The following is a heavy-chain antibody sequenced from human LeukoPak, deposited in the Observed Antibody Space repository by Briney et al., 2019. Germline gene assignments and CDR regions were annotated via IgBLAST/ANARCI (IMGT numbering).Heavy chain of an antibody. V-gene: IGHV1-18*01. J-gene: IGHJ3*02. D-gene: IGHD2-15*01. CDR1: GYTFTTYG. CDR2: ISPSSGKT. CDR3: AREMCCSGGNCYLNTFDI. Sequence: PRASVKVSCKTSGYTFTTYGIIWVRQAPGQGLEWMAYISPSSGKTTSTREIQGRLTMTTDRTTSTAYMELRSLRSDDTAVYYCAREMCCSGGNCYLNTFDICGQGTTVTVYS.